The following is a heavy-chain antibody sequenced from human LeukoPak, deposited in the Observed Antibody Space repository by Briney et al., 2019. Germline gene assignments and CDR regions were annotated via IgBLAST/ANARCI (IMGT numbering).Heavy chain of an antibody. CDR3: ARDLGGYPDDPQYYFDY. V-gene: IGHV3-30-3*01. D-gene: IGHD3-16*01. CDR2: ISYDGSNK. CDR1: GFTFSSYA. J-gene: IGHJ4*02. Sequence: GGSLRLSCAASGFTFSSYAMHWVRQAPGKGLEWVAVISYDGSNKYYADSVKGRFTISRDNSKNTLYLQMNSLRAEDTAVYYCARDLGGYPDDPQYYFDYWGQGTLATVSS.